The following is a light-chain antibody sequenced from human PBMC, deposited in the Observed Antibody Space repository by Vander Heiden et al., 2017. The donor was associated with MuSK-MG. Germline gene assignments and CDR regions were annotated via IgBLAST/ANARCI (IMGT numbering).Light chain of an antibody. CDR2: GAS. Sequence: IMLPPSPATQSVSPGEVATLSCRTSQKILNNLAGYQQKPGQAPRLLIFGASSRATGVPVRFSGRGSETEFTLTISSLQPEDFGVYYCQPYNTRPPRTFGQGTRVEIK. J-gene: IGKJ1*01. CDR3: QPYNTRPPRT. CDR1: QKILNN. V-gene: IGKV3-15*01.